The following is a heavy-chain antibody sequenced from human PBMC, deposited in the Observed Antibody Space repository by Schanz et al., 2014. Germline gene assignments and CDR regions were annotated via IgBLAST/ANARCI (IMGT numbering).Heavy chain of an antibody. V-gene: IGHV3-48*01. J-gene: IGHJ4*02. CDR1: GFAFSSYS. CDR2: ISGSSRTI. Sequence: VQLVESGGGLVQPGGSLRLSCLASGFAFSSYSMNWVRQAPGKGLEWVSYISGSSRTIYYADSMKGRFTVSRDNAENALYLQMNSLRAEDTGLYFCARGGSGSHYRLDYWGQGTLVTVSS. D-gene: IGHD1-26*01. CDR3: ARGGSGSHYRLDY.